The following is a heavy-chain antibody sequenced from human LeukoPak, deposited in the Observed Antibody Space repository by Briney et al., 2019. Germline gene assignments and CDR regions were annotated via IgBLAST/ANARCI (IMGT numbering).Heavy chain of an antibody. CDR3: AKGRPKSLDY. J-gene: IGHJ4*02. CDR2: INWNGVST. CDR1: GFTFDDYG. V-gene: IGHV3-20*04. Sequence: GGSLRPSCAASGFTFDDYGMSWVRQAPGKGLEWVSGINWNGVSTSYVDSVKGRFTISRDNSKNTLYLQMNSLRAEDTAVYYCAKGRPKSLDYWGQGTLVTVSS.